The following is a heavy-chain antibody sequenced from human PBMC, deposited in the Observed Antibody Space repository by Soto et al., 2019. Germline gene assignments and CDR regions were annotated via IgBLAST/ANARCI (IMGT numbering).Heavy chain of an antibody. J-gene: IGHJ5*02. D-gene: IGHD3-9*01. CDR2: IYYSGST. CDR3: ARSLHYDILTGYYLNWFDP. Sequence: SETLSLTCXVSGGSISSSSYYWGWIRQPPGKGLEWIGSIYYSGSTYYNPSLKSRVTISVDTSKNQFSLKLSSVTAADTAVYYCARSLHYDILTGYYLNWFDPWGQGTLVTVSS. V-gene: IGHV4-39*01. CDR1: GGSISSSSYY.